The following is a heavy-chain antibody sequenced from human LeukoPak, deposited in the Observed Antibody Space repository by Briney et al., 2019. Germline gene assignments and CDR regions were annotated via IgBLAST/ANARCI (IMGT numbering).Heavy chain of an antibody. Sequence: GGSLRLSCTASGFTFGDYAMSWVRQAPGKGLEWVGFIRSEDYGGTIEYAASVKGRFTISRDDSKSIAYLQMNSLKAEDTAVYFCSSHTSGYYYSDYWGQGTRVTVSS. CDR1: GFTFGDYA. J-gene: IGHJ4*02. D-gene: IGHD3-22*01. V-gene: IGHV3-49*04. CDR2: IRSEDYGGTI. CDR3: SSHTSGYYYSDY.